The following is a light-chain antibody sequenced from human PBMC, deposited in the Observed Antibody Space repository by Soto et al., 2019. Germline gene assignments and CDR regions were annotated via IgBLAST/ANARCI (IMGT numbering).Light chain of an antibody. V-gene: IGKV3-20*01. CDR2: GAS. Sequence: ENVLTQSPGTLSLSPGERATLSCRASQSVSSFYLAWYQQKPGQAPRLLIYGASSRATGIPDRFSGSGSGTDFTITISRLEPEDFAMYYCHQYGSSPPVTFGQGTRLEIK. CDR1: QSVSSFY. J-gene: IGKJ5*01. CDR3: HQYGSSPPVT.